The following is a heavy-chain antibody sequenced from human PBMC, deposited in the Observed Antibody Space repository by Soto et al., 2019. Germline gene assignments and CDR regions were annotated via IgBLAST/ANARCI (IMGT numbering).Heavy chain of an antibody. CDR3: ARSSRYQYDSSGGNFDY. CDR2: MYHTGST. Sequence: QVQLQESGPGLVKPSGTLSLTCAVSGVSISSNNWWSWVRQPPGKGLEWIGEMYHTGSTNYNPSLKSRATNSVDKSKNHFSLELNSVTAADTAVYYCARSSRYQYDSSGGNFDYWGQGTLVTVSS. D-gene: IGHD3-22*01. CDR1: GVSISSNNW. J-gene: IGHJ4*02. V-gene: IGHV4-4*02.